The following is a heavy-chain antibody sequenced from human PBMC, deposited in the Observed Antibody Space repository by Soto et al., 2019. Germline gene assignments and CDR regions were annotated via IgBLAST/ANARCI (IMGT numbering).Heavy chain of an antibody. J-gene: IGHJ3*02. CDR3: AKDIISGYDRQNDAFDI. Sequence: GGSLRLSCAASGFTFSSYAMSWVRQAPGKGLEWVSAISGSGGSTYYADSVKGRFTISRDNSKNTLYLQMNSLRAEDTAVYYCAKDIISGYDRQNDAFDIWGKGTMVTVSS. CDR1: GFTFSSYA. D-gene: IGHD5-12*01. V-gene: IGHV3-23*01. CDR2: ISGSGGST.